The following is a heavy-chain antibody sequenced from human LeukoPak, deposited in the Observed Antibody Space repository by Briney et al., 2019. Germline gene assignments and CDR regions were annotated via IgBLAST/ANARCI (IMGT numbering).Heavy chain of an antibody. V-gene: IGHV1-69*13. CDR3: TRTGPSYYYDSSGYYYEDY. D-gene: IGHD3-22*01. CDR1: GGTFSSYA. CDR2: IIPIFGTA. Sequence: SVKVSCKASGGTFSSYAISWVQQAPGQGLEWMGGIIPIFGTANYAQKFQGRVTITADESTSTAYMELSSLRSEDTAVYYCTRTGPSYYYDSSGYYYEDYWGQGTLVTVSS. J-gene: IGHJ4*02.